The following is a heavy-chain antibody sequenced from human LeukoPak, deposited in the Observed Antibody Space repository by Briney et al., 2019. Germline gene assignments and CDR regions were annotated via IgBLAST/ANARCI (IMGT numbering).Heavy chain of an antibody. CDR1: GGSISSYY. J-gene: IGHJ4*02. CDR3: ARGHITIFGVVKYYFDY. CDR2: IYTSGST. Sequence: SETLSLTCTVSGGSISSYYWSWIRQPAGKGLEWIGRIYTSGSTNYNPSLKSRVTMSVDTSKNQFSLKLSSVTAADTAVYYCARGHITIFGVVKYYFDYWGQGTLVTVSS. V-gene: IGHV4-4*07. D-gene: IGHD3-3*01.